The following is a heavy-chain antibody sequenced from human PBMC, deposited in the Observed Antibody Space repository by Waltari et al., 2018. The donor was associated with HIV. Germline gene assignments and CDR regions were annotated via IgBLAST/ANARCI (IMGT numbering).Heavy chain of an antibody. D-gene: IGHD3-3*01. CDR2: ISSNGGST. J-gene: IGHJ4*02. CDR1: GFTFSSYA. CDR3: ARRGIYDFWSGYSFDY. V-gene: IGHV3-64*01. Sequence: EVQLVESGGGLVQPGGSLRLSCAASGFTFSSYAMHWVRQAPGKGLEYVSAISSNGGSTYYANSVKGRFTISRDNSKNTLYLQMGSLRAEDMAVYYCARRGIYDFWSGYSFDYWGQGTLVTVSS.